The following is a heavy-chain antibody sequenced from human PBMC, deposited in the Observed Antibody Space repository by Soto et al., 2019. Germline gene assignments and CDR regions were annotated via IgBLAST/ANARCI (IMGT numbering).Heavy chain of an antibody. CDR3: AHVTIFGPPQI. J-gene: IGHJ4*02. Sequence: SGKVCCEASGGSFSSYAISWVRQAPGQGLEWMGGIIPIFGTANYAQKFQGRVTITADESTSTAYMELSSLRSEDTAVYYCAHVTIFGPPQIWGQGTLVTVSS. CDR1: GGSFSSYA. CDR2: IIPIFGTA. V-gene: IGHV1-69*13. D-gene: IGHD3-3*01.